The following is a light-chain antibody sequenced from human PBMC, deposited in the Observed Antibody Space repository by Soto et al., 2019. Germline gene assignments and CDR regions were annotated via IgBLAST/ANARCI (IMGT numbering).Light chain of an antibody. J-gene: IGKJ4*02. CDR1: QTSSQW. V-gene: IGKV1-5*02. CDR3: QQHRTYPSLT. Sequence: EIQMNKKPSTLPASVEDRVIIISLSGQTSSQWLAWYQQQPGGAPQLLIYNASVLESGVPSRFSGSGSGTEFPLTICGLLPDDFATFFSQQHRTYPSLTFGGGTKVDIK. CDR2: NAS.